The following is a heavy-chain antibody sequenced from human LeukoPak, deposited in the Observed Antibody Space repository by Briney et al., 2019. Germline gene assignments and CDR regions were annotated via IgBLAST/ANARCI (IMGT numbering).Heavy chain of an antibody. D-gene: IGHD3-9*01. Sequence: SQTLSPTCAISGDSVSSNSAAWKWIRQSPSRGLEWLGRTYYRSKWYTYYAASVKSRIAINRDTSKNQFSLQLNSVTPEDTAVYYCARSTGPIDYWGQGTLVTVSS. CDR2: TYYRSKWYT. CDR1: GDSVSSNSAA. J-gene: IGHJ4*02. CDR3: ARSTGPIDY. V-gene: IGHV6-1*01.